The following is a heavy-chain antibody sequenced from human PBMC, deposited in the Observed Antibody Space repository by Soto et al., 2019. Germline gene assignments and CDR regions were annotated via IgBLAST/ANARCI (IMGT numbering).Heavy chain of an antibody. CDR1: GASVNTGDYY. V-gene: IGHV4-30-4*01. J-gene: IGHJ1*01. CDR2: IFYSGAT. D-gene: IGHD1-7*01. CDR3: VGTGTTDDF. Sequence: VQLQGSGPGLLKPSQTLSLTCTVSGASVNTGDYYWSYIRQPPGKGLEWLGYIFYSGATYYNPSLQSRATISLNTSRNQFSLTLTSVTDADTALYYCVGTGTTDDFWGQGTLVTVSS.